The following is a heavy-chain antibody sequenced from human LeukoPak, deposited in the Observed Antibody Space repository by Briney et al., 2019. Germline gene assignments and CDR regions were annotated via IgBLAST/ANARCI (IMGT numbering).Heavy chain of an antibody. V-gene: IGHV4-34*01. J-gene: IGHJ4*02. CDR2: IDHSGGT. CDR1: GGSFSSYY. Sequence: SETLSLTCAVYGGSFSSYYWSWLRQPPGKGLEWIGEIDHSGGTTYNPPLKSRVTMSIDTSKNQFFLKLSSVTAADTAVYYCARGFSHWGQGTLVTVSS. CDR3: ARGFSH.